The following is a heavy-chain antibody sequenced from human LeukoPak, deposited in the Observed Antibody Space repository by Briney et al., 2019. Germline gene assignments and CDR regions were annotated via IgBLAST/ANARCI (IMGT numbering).Heavy chain of an antibody. CDR2: IIPIFGTA. CDR1: GGTFSSYA. CDR3: AINGVDQTYYYYMDV. Sequence: SVKVSCRASGGTFSSYAISWVRQAPGQGLEWMGGIIPIFGTANYAQKFQGRVTITTDESTSTAYMELSSLRSEDTAVYYCAINGVDQTYYYYMDVWGKGTTVTVSS. J-gene: IGHJ6*03. V-gene: IGHV1-69*05. D-gene: IGHD3-3*01.